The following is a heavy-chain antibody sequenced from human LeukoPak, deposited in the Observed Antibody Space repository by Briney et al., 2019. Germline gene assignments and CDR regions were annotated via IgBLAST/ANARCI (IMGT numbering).Heavy chain of an antibody. J-gene: IGHJ3*02. CDR2: IGTAGDT. D-gene: IGHD3-10*01. Sequence: GGSLRLSCAASGFTFSSYWMHWVRQTTGKGLEWVSAIGTAGDTYYPGSVKGRFTISRENAKNSLYLQMNSLRAGDTAVYYCARVQYYGSGLDAFDIWGQGTMVTVSS. CDR1: GFTFSSYW. CDR3: ARVQYYGSGLDAFDI. V-gene: IGHV3-13*01.